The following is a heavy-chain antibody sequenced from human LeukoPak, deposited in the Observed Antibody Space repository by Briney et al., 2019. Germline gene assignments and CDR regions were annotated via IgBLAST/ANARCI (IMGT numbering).Heavy chain of an antibody. CDR3: ARGGVYSTSAVDY. Sequence: GGSLRLSCAASGFTFSSYWMHWVRQAPGNGLLWVSRINTDGSSTTYADSVKGRFTISRDNAKNTLYLQMNSLRAEDTAVYYCARGGVYSTSAVDYWGQGTLVTVSS. J-gene: IGHJ4*02. CDR2: INTDGSST. D-gene: IGHD6-6*01. V-gene: IGHV3-74*01. CDR1: GFTFSSYW.